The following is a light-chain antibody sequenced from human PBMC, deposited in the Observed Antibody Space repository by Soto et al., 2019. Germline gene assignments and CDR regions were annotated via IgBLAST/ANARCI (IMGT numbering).Light chain of an antibody. Sequence: DIQMTQSPSSLSASVGDRVTITCQASQAISNYLAWYQQKPGRAPKLLIYAAFTLQSGVPSRFSGSGTGTDFTLTISSLQPEDVATYYCQKYDSAPPAFGGGTKVEIK. CDR2: AAF. J-gene: IGKJ4*01. CDR3: QKYDSAPPA. CDR1: QAISNY. V-gene: IGKV1-27*01.